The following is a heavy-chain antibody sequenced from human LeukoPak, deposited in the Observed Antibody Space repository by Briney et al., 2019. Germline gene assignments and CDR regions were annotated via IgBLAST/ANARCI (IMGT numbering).Heavy chain of an antibody. Sequence: PSETLSLTCAVYGGSFSGYYWSWIRQPPGKGLEWVANIKQDGSEKYYVDSVKGRFTISRDNAKNSLYLQMNSLRAEDTAVYYCARSWAHLWYFDLWGRGTLVTVSS. CDR1: GGSFSGYY. CDR2: IKQDGSEK. J-gene: IGHJ2*01. V-gene: IGHV3-7*01. D-gene: IGHD7-27*01. CDR3: ARSWAHLWYFDL.